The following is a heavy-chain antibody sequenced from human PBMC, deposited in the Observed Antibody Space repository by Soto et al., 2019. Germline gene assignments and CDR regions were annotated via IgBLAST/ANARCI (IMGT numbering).Heavy chain of an antibody. V-gene: IGHV1-8*01. CDR1: GYTFTSND. CDR2: MNPNSGNT. D-gene: IGHD3-3*01. Sequence: QVQLVQSGAEGKKPGASVKVSCKASGYTFTSNDINWVRQATGQGLEWMGWMNPNSGNTGYAQKFQGRVTMTRNTSISTAYMELSSLRSEDTAVYYCARGSEYYDFWSGYEPYYYMDVWGKGTTVTVSS. CDR3: ARGSEYYDFWSGYEPYYYMDV. J-gene: IGHJ6*03.